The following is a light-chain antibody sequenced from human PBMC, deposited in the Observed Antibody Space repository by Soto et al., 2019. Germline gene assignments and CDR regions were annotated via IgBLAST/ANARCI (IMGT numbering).Light chain of an antibody. Sequence: EIVVTQSPATLSVSPGERATLSCRASQRVGNNFAWYRQKPGQAPRLLIFATSTRATGVPARFSGSGSGTAFTVTISSLQSEDFAVYYCQQYGDWPLTFGGGAKVEIE. J-gene: IGKJ4*01. CDR1: QRVGNN. CDR2: ATS. CDR3: QQYGDWPLT. V-gene: IGKV3-15*01.